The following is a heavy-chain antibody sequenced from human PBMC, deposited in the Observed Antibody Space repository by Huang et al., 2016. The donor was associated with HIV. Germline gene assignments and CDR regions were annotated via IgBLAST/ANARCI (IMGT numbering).Heavy chain of an antibody. CDR3: AHRQTYDFWSGSFDS. V-gene: IGHV2-5*02. Sequence: QITLKESGPTLVKPTQTLTLTCTFSGFSITTDGAGVGWIRQPPGKALDWLALMCWDDDKRYSPSLKNRLSITKDTSKNQVVLTMTNMDPVDTATYFCAHRQTYDFWSGSFDSWGQGTLVTVSS. J-gene: IGHJ4*02. CDR2: MCWDDDK. CDR1: GFSITTDGAG. D-gene: IGHD3-3*01.